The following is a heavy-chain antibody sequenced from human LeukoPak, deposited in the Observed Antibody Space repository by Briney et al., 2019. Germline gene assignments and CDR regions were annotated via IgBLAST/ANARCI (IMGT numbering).Heavy chain of an antibody. CDR2: ISGSGGST. Sequence: GGSLRLSCAASGFTFSSYAMSWVRQAPGKGLEWVSAISGSGGSTYYADSVKGRFTISRDNSKNTLYLQMNSLKTEDTAVYYCTTDPVNPSSSSWYGRLYYFDYWGQGTLVTVSS. CDR1: GFTFSSYA. D-gene: IGHD6-13*01. V-gene: IGHV3-23*01. J-gene: IGHJ4*02. CDR3: TTDPVNPSSSSWYGRLYYFDY.